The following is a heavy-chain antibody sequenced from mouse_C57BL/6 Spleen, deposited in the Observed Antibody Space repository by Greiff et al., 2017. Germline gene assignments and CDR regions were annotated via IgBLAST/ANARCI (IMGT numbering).Heavy chain of an antibody. CDR3: ARWGLGRDYAMDY. Sequence: EVQLQQSGPELVKPGASVKISCKASGYTFTDYYMNWVKQSHGKSLEWIGDINPNNGGTSYNQKFKGKATLTVDKSSSTAYMELRSLTSEYSAVYYCARWGLGRDYAMDYWGQGTSVTVAS. J-gene: IGHJ4*01. V-gene: IGHV1-26*01. CDR1: GYTFTDYY. D-gene: IGHD4-1*01. CDR2: INPNNGGT.